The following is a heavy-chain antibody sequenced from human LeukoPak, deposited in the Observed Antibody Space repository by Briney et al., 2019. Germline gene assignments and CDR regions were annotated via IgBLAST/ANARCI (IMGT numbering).Heavy chain of an antibody. CDR2: INPSGGST. V-gene: IGHV1-46*03. CDR3: ARGRLWEVLDAFDM. CDR1: GYTFTCYY. Sequence: ASVKVSCKASGYTFTCYYMHWVRQAPGQGLEWRGIINPSGGSTTYAQKFHGRVTMTRDTSTSTVYMELSNLRSEDTAVYYCARGRLWEVLDAFDMWGQGTMVTVSS. J-gene: IGHJ3*02. D-gene: IGHD1-26*01.